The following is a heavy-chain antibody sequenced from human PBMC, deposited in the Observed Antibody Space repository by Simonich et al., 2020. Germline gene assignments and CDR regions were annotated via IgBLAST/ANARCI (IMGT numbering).Heavy chain of an antibody. J-gene: IGHJ6*02. CDR2: IYHSGGT. D-gene: IGHD6-13*01. CDR3: ARVGYSNYYYYGMDV. V-gene: IGHV4-38-2*01. CDR1: GYSISSGYY. Sequence: QVQLQESGQGLVKPSETLSLTCAVSGYSISSGYYWGWIRQPPGKGREWIGSIYHSGGTSYNPSRKSRITISVDTSKNQFSLKLSSVTAADTAVYYCARVGYSNYYYYGMDVWGQGTTVTVSS.